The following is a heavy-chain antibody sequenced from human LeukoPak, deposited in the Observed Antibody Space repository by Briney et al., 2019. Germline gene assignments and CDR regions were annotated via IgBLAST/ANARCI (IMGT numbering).Heavy chain of an antibody. CDR3: ARVIGYDQLDY. CDR1: GGSISSYY. D-gene: IGHD5-12*01. Sequence: SETLSLTCTVSGGSISSYYWSWIRQPPGKGLEWIGYIHYNGSTYYNPSLKSRVSISVSTSKNRFSLQLSSVTAADTAVYYCARVIGYDQLDYWGQGTLVTVSS. V-gene: IGHV4-59*06. J-gene: IGHJ4*02. CDR2: IHYNGST.